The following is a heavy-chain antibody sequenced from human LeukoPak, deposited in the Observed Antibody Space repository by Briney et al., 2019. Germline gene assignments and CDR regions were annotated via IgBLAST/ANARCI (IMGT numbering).Heavy chain of an antibody. J-gene: IGHJ4*02. Sequence: KRGESLKISCPGSGSGFNSYWIACVRQMPGKGLECMGIIYPGDSDTRYSPSFQGQVTISADKSISAAYLQWNSLKASDTAMYYCARHLGYSSGWYDYWGQGTLVTVSS. V-gene: IGHV5-51*01. CDR1: GSGFNSYW. CDR2: IYPGDSDT. CDR3: ARHLGYSSGWYDY. D-gene: IGHD6-19*01.